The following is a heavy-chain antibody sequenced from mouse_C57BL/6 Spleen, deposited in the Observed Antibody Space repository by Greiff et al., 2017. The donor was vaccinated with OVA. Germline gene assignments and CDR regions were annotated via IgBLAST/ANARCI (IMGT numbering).Heavy chain of an antibody. CDR1: GYAFSSSW. V-gene: IGHV1-82*01. CDR3: ARRILFDY. Sequence: VKLMESGPELVKPGASVKISCKASGYAFSSSWMNWVKQRPGKGLEWIGRIYPGDGDTNYNGKFKGKATLTADKSSSTAYMQLSSLTSEDSAVYFCARRILFDYWGQGTTLTVSS. J-gene: IGHJ2*01. CDR2: IYPGDGDT.